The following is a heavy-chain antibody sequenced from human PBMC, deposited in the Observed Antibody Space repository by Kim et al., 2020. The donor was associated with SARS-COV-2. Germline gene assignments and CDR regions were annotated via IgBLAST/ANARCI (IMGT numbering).Heavy chain of an antibody. CDR2: IKQDGSEK. D-gene: IGHD2-15*01. Sequence: GGSLRLSCAASGFTFSNHWMNWVRQAPGKGLEWVANIKQDGSEKYYVDSVKGRSTISRDNARKSLYLQMSSLRAEDTAVYYCAGGTGWLSHYWGQGTLVTVSS. J-gene: IGHJ4*02. CDR1: GFTFSNHW. CDR3: AGGTGWLSHY. V-gene: IGHV3-7*01.